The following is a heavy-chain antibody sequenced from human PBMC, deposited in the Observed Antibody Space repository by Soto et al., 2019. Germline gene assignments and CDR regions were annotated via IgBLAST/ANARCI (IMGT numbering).Heavy chain of an antibody. CDR1: GYTFTGYY. D-gene: IGHD4-17*01. J-gene: IGHJ3*02. CDR3: ARLDYGGKGAFVI. V-gene: IGHV1-2*04. CDR2: INPNSGGT. Sequence: ASVKVSCKASGYTFTGYYMHWVRQAPGQGLEWMGWINPNSGGTNYAQKFQGWVTMTRDTSISTAYMELSRLRSDDTAVYYCARLDYGGKGAFVIWGQGTRVTVS.